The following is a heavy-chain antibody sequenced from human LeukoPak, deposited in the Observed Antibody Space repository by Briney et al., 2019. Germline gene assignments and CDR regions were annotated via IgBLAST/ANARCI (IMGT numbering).Heavy chain of an antibody. CDR1: GFTFSSYS. Sequence: GGSLRLSCAASGFTFSSYSMNWVRQAPGKGLEWLSDSVKGRFTISRDNAKNSLYLQMNSLRAEDTAVYYCAGTGDYYYYMDVRGKGTTVTVSS. J-gene: IGHJ6*03. CDR3: AGTGDYYYYMDV. V-gene: IGHV3-48*01.